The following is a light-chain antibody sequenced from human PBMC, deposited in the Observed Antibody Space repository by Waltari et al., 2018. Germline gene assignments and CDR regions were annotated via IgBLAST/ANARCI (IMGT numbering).Light chain of an antibody. CDR2: GAS. Sequence: DIQMTQSPSSLSASIGDTITVTCRASQNIRTYLNWYQQKPAKAPKLLIFGASSLPRGVPSRFTGSASGTEFTLTITNLQPDDFATYFCQQSFSSPWTFGQGTTVE. CDR1: QNIRTY. J-gene: IGKJ1*01. V-gene: IGKV1-39*01. CDR3: QQSFSSPWT.